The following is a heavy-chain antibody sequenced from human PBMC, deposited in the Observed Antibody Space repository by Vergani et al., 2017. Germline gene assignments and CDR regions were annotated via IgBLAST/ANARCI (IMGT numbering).Heavy chain of an antibody. D-gene: IGHD4-17*01. CDR3: ATGTTVTSFGYFDY. CDR1: GFTFSSYG. V-gene: IGHV3-30*03. CDR2: ISYDGSNK. J-gene: IGHJ4*02. Sequence: VQLVESGGGLVQPGGSLRLSCAASGFTFSSYGMHWVRQAPGKGLEWVAVISYDGSNKYYADSVKGRFTISRDNSKNTLYLQMNSLRAEDTAVYYCATGTTVTSFGYFDYWGQGTLVTVSS.